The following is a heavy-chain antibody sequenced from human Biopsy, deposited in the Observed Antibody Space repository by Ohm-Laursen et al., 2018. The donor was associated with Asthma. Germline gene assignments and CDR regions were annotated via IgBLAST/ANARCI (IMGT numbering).Heavy chain of an antibody. CDR2: HDHAEGGT. D-gene: IGHD4-17*01. CDR1: GYSLTALS. CDR3: ASDFPKDYVRYNFQF. V-gene: IGHV1-24*01. Sequence: ASVKASCKLSGYSLTALSMHWVRQAPGQGLEWMGGHDHAEGGTVDARRFQGRVTMTEDTSTDTAYMELSSLSSDDTAVYYCASDFPKDYVRYNFQFWGQGTLVTVSS. J-gene: IGHJ4*02.